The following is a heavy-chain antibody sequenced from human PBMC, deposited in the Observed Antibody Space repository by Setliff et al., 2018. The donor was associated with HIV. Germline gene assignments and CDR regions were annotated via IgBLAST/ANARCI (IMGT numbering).Heavy chain of an antibody. CDR2: IRSKAYGGTT. D-gene: IGHD2-15*01. V-gene: IGHV3-49*03. J-gene: IGHJ4*02. CDR1: GFTFGDYA. Sequence: GGSLRLSCTGSGFTFGDYAMSWFRQAPGKGLEWVGFIRSKAYGGTTEYAASVKGRFTISRDDSKNIAYLQMDSLKNEDTAVYYCARGPHKYCSVTNCMYDLWGQGTLVTVSS. CDR3: ARGPHKYCSVTNCMYDL.